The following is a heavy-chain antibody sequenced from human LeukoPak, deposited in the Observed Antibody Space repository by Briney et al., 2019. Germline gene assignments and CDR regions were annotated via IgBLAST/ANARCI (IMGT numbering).Heavy chain of an antibody. V-gene: IGHV4-61*01. D-gene: IGHD2-2*01. CDR3: ARAISTTTMDY. CDR1: GGSVSSGTYY. CDR2: IYYSGST. J-gene: IGHJ4*02. Sequence: SETLSLTCTVSGGSVSSGTYYWSWIRQPPGKGLEWIGYIYYSGSTNYNPSLKSRVTISVDTSKNQFSLKLSSVTAADTAVYYCARAISTTTMDYWGQGTLVTVSS.